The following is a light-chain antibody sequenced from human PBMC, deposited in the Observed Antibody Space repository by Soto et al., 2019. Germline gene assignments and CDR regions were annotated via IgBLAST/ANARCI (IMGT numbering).Light chain of an antibody. Sequence: QSVLTQPASVSGSPGQSITISCTGTRSDVGGFNFVSWYQQYPGKAPKVMIYDVSDRPSGVSNRFSGSKSGNTASLTISGLQAEDEADYYCSSYTSSSTYLFGTGTKLTVL. J-gene: IGLJ1*01. CDR2: DVS. CDR3: SSYTSSSTYL. CDR1: RSDVGGFNF. V-gene: IGLV2-14*01.